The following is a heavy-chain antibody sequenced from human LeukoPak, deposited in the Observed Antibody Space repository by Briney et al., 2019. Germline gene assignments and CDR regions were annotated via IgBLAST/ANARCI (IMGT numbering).Heavy chain of an antibody. Sequence: SETLSLTCIVSGGSISSTTYYWGWIRQPPGKGLEWIGSIYYSGSTYYSPCLKSRVTISVDTSKNQFSLKLSSVTAADTAVYYCASIDSTNHYYDYWGQGTLVTVSS. J-gene: IGHJ4*02. V-gene: IGHV4-39*01. CDR2: IYYSGST. CDR3: ASIDSTNHYYDY. D-gene: IGHD3-22*01. CDR1: GGSISSTTYY.